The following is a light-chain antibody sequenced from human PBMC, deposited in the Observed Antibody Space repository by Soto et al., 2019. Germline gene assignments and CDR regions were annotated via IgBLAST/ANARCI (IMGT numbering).Light chain of an antibody. J-gene: IGKJ1*01. Sequence: DIVMTQSADSLAVSLGERATINCKSSQSVFSNSNNKKYLAWYQQKPGQPPKLLIHWASIRESGVPDRFSGSGSGTDFTLTINSLQAEDVAVYYCQQYYSTPWTFGQGTKVHIK. CDR2: WAS. CDR1: QSVFSNSNNKKY. CDR3: QQYYSTPWT. V-gene: IGKV4-1*01.